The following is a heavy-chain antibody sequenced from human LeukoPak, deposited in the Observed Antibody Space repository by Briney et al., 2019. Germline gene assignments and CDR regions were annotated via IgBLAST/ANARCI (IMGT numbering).Heavy chain of an antibody. CDR2: INPNSGGT. J-gene: IGHJ4*02. V-gene: IGHV1-2*02. Sequence: ASVKVSCKASGYTFTGYYMHWERQAPGQGLEWMGWINPNSGGTNYAQKFQGRVTMTRDTSISTAYMELSRLRSDDTAVYYCASSTVTTRIDDYWGQGTLVTVSS. D-gene: IGHD4-17*01. CDR3: ASSTVTTRIDDY. CDR1: GYTFTGYY.